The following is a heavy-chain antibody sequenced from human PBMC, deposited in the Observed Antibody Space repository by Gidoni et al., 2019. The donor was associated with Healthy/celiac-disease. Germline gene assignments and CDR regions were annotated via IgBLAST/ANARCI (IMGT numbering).Heavy chain of an antibody. CDR3: AGFLVGASLYYFDS. V-gene: IGHV4-39*01. CDR2: IYYSGNT. Sequence: GLAWIGSIYYSGNTYYNPSLKSRVTISVDTSKNQFSLKLSSVTAADTAMYYCAGFLVGASLYYFDSWGQGTLVTVSS. D-gene: IGHD1-26*01. J-gene: IGHJ4*02.